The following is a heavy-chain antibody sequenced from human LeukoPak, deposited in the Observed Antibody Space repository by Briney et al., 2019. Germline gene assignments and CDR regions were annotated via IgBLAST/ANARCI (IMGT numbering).Heavy chain of an antibody. V-gene: IGHV3-64*01. Sequence: GGSLRLSCAASGFTFSSYAMHWVRQAPGKGLEYVSAISSNGGSTYYANSVKGRFTISRDNSKNTLYLQMGSLRAEDMAVYYCGRVPLEDYDFWSGSFDYWGQGTLVTVSS. J-gene: IGHJ4*02. CDR1: GFTFSSYA. CDR2: ISSNGGST. D-gene: IGHD3-3*01. CDR3: GRVPLEDYDFWSGSFDY.